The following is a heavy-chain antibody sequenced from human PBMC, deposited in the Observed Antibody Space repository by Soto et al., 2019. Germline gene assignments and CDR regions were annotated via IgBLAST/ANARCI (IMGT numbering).Heavy chain of an antibody. CDR3: AKDSQPTRGDYGDYYDY. D-gene: IGHD4-17*01. V-gene: IGHV3-23*01. CDR1: GFTFSSYA. Sequence: GGSLRLSCAASGFTFSSYAMSWVRQAPGKGLEWVSAISGSGGSTYYADSVKGRFTISRDNSKNTLYLQMNSLRAEDTAVYYCAKDSQPTRGDYGDYYDYWGQGTLVTVSS. J-gene: IGHJ4*02. CDR2: ISGSGGST.